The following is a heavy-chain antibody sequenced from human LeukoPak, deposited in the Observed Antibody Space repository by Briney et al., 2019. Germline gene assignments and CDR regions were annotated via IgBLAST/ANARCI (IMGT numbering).Heavy chain of an antibody. CDR2: INHSGST. D-gene: IGHD5-18*01. CDR3: ARLYSYGLHYYYYMDV. J-gene: IGHJ6*03. Sequence: SETLSLTCAVYGGSFSGYYWNWFRQSPGRGLEWIGEINHSGSTHYNPSLKSRVTISVDTSKNQFSLKLSSVTAADTAVYYCARLYSYGLHYYYYMDVWSKGTTVTISS. V-gene: IGHV4-34*01. CDR1: GGSFSGYY.